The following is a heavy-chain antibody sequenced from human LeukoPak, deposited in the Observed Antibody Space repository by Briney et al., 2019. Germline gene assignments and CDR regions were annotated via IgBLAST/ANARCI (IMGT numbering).Heavy chain of an antibody. CDR3: AKEPVDP. CDR1: GFIFSSYA. J-gene: IGHJ5*02. CDR2: ISNNGGSI. V-gene: IGHV3-23*01. Sequence: GGSLRLSCAASGFIFSSYAMSWVRQAPGKGLEWVSTISNNGGSIYYADSVKGRFTISRGNSKNTVYLQMNRLRAEDTAIYYCAKEPVDPWGQGTLVTVSS.